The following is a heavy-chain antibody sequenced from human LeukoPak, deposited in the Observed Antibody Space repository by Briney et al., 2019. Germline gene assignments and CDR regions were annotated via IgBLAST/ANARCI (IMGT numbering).Heavy chain of an antibody. J-gene: IGHJ4*02. CDR2: INHSGST. D-gene: IGHD3-10*01. CDR1: GRSFTDYY. Sequence: SETLSLTCAVYGRSFTDYYWSWIRQPPGKGLEWIGEINHSGSTNYNPSLKSRVTISVDTSKNQFSLKLSSVTAADTAVYYCARGMSSDYYGSGSYIFDYWGQGTLVTVSS. CDR3: ARGMSSDYYGSGSYIFDY. V-gene: IGHV4-34*01.